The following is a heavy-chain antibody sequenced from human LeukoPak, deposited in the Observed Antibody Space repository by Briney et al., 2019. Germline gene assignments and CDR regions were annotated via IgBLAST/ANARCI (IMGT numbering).Heavy chain of an antibody. CDR1: GFTFSSYS. D-gene: IGHD2-15*01. V-gene: IGHV3-21*01. CDR2: ISSSSSYI. CDR3: ARGVGSLGYFDY. Sequence: GGSLRLSCAASGFTFSSYSMNWVRQAPGKGLEWVSSISSSSSYIYYADSVKGRFTISRDNAKNSLYLQMNSPRAEDTAVYYCARGVGSLGYFDYWGQGTLVTASS. J-gene: IGHJ4*02.